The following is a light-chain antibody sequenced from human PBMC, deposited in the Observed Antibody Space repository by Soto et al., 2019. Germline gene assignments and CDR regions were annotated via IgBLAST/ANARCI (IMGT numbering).Light chain of an antibody. V-gene: IGKV1-5*01. CDR1: QSISSW. CDR3: QYSSYPPLT. J-gene: IGKJ4*01. Sequence: DIPMTQSPSTLSASVGDRVTITCRASQSISSWLAWYQQKPGKAPKLLIYDAYSLESGTPSRFSGRRSGTEFTLTIASVQPEDFATYYCQYSSYPPLTFGGGTKVEIK. CDR2: DAY.